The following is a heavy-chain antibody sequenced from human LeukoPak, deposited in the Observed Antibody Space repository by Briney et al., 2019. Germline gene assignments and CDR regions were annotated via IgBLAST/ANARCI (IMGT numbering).Heavy chain of an antibody. CDR1: GYIFTSYF. CDR2: INPSGGST. CDR3: AREEANYYDSSGYPLDY. Sequence: GASVKVSCKASGYIFTSYFMHWVRQAPGQGLEWMGLINPSGGSTRYAQKFQGRVTMTRDTSISTAYMELSRLRSDDTAVYYCAREEANYYDSSGYPLDYWGQGTLVTASS. J-gene: IGHJ4*02. D-gene: IGHD3-22*01. V-gene: IGHV1-46*01.